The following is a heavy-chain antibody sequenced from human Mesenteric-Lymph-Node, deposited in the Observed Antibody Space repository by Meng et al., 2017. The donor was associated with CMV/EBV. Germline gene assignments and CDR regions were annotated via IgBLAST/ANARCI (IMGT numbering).Heavy chain of an antibody. CDR2: ILYDGRTK. V-gene: IGHV3-30*01. CDR3: ARSRQNDY. Sequence: GGSLRLSCAASGFTFGTYAMHWVRQAPGKGLQWVALILYDGRTKYYADSVKGRFTISRDNSNNALYLQMNSLRAEDTAVYYCARSRQNDYWGQGTLVTVSS. J-gene: IGHJ4*02. CDR1: GFTFGTYA.